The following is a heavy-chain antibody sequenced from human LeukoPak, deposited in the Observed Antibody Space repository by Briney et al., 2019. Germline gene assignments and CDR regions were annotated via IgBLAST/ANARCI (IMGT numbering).Heavy chain of an antibody. CDR2: IRDSGEA. CDR3: ARDRAALQDWVEFDP. J-gene: IGHJ5*02. D-gene: IGHD3/OR15-3a*01. CDR1: GVRVSDYY. Sequence: GGSLRLSCAVSGVRVSDYYMSWVRQAPGKGLEWVGLIRDSGEAFYADFVRGRFAIPRDESENTLYLQMNSLRVEDTAVYFCARDRAALQDWVEFDPWGQGTPVIVSS. V-gene: IGHV3-66*03.